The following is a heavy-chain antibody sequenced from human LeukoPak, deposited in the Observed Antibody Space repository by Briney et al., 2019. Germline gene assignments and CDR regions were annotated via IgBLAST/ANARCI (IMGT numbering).Heavy chain of an antibody. D-gene: IGHD2-2*01. V-gene: IGHV3-48*04. Sequence: GGSLRLSCAASGFTFRAYSMNWVRQAPGKGPEWVSHISSSSSTIYYADSVKGRFTISRDNAKNSLYLQMNSLRAEDTAVYYCARELRGCSSTSCSFDYWGQGTLVTVSS. CDR3: ARELRGCSSTSCSFDY. J-gene: IGHJ4*02. CDR1: GFTFRAYS. CDR2: ISSSSSTI.